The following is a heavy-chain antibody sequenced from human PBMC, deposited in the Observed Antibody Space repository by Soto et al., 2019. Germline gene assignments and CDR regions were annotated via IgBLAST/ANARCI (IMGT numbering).Heavy chain of an antibody. CDR2: INKDGSYK. V-gene: IGHV3-74*01. CDR1: GXTFSSDW. CDR3: ARGGLEPFDY. D-gene: IGHD1-1*01. J-gene: IGHJ4*02. Sequence: LRLSFATSGXTFSSDWMHWVRQAPGKGLVWVSRINKDGSYKNYADFVEGRFTISRDDAKSELYLQMDRLRAEDTAVYYCARGGLEPFDYLGQGALVTVSS.